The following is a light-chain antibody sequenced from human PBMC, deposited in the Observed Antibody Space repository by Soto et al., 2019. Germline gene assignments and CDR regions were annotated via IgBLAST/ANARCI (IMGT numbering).Light chain of an antibody. CDR1: QSISSW. Sequence: DIQMTQSPSTLSASVGDRVTITCRASQSISSWLAWNQQKPGKAPKLLIYDASSFHSGVPSRFSGSGSGTEFTLTISSLQPDDFATYYCQQYNAYPWTFGLGTKVDIK. CDR2: DAS. CDR3: QQYNAYPWT. J-gene: IGKJ1*01. V-gene: IGKV1-5*01.